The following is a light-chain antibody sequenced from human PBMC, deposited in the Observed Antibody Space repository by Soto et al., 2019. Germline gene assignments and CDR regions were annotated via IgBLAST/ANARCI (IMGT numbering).Light chain of an antibody. V-gene: IGLV1-47*01. Sequence: QSVLTQPPSASGTPGQRVTISCSGSSSNIGSNYVYWYQQLPGTAPKLLIYRNNQRPSGVPDRFSGSKSGTYASLAISGLRSEDEADYYCAAWDDSLSGWVFGGGTQLTVL. CDR1: SSNIGSNY. CDR3: AAWDDSLSGWV. J-gene: IGLJ3*02. CDR2: RNN.